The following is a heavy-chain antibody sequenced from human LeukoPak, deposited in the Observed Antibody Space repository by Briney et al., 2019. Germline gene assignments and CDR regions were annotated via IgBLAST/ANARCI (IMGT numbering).Heavy chain of an antibody. V-gene: IGHV4-39*07. CDR1: GGSISSSSYY. J-gene: IGHJ3*02. CDR3: ARDSLPGSSGNGFDI. D-gene: IGHD6-6*01. CDR2: IYYSGST. Sequence: SETLSLTCTVSGGSISSSSYYWGWIRQPPGKGLEWIGSIYYSGSTYYNPSLKSRVTISVDTSKNQFSLKLSSVTAADTAVYYCARDSLPGSSGNGFDIWGQGTMVTVSS.